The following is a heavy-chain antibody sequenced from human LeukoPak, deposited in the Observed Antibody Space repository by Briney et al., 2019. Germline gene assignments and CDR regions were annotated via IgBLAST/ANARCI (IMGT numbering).Heavy chain of an antibody. V-gene: IGHV4-4*02. CDR1: GGSISSTNW. J-gene: IGHJ4*02. CDR2: VHLSGRT. CDR3: AREGGPYRPLDY. Sequence: PSESLSLTCGVSGGSISSTNWWTWVRQPPGEGLEWIGEVHLSGRTNYNPSLESRVTMSVDMSENHISLKLTSVTAADTAVYYCAREGGPYRPLDYSGQGTLVTVSS.